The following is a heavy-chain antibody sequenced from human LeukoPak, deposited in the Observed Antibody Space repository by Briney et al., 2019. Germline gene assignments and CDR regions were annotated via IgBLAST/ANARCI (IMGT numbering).Heavy chain of an antibody. CDR1: GYTFTSYD. CDR2: MNPNSGNT. CDR3: ARENWGWENFDL. Sequence: ASVTVSCTASGYTFTSYDINWVRQATGQGLEWMGWMNPNSGNTGYAQKFQGRVTMTRNTSISTAYMELSSLRSEDTAVYYCARENWGWENFDLWGRGTLVTVSS. V-gene: IGHV1-8*01. J-gene: IGHJ2*01. D-gene: IGHD7-27*01.